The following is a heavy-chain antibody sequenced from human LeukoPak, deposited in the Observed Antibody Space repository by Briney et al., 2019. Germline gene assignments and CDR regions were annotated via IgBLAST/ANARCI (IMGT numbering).Heavy chain of an antibody. J-gene: IGHJ4*02. CDR2: IYYSGST. D-gene: IGHD3-22*01. CDR1: GGSISSGGYS. Sequence: SETLSLTCAVSGGSISSGGYSWSWIRQPPGKGLEWIGYIYYSGSTYYNPSLKSRVTISVDTSKNQFSLKLSSVTAADTAVYYCARLAYDSRALDYWGRGTLVTVSS. CDR3: ARLAYDSRALDY. V-gene: IGHV4-30-4*07.